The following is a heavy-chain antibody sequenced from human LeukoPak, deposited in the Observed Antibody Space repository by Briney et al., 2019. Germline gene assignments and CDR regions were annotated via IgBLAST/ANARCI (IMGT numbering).Heavy chain of an antibody. CDR2: ISSSSSYI. CDR1: GFTFSSYS. V-gene: IGHV3-21*01. D-gene: IGHD1-26*01. J-gene: IGHJ3*02. Sequence: GGSLRLSCAASGFTFSSYSMNWVRQAPGKGLEWVSSISSSSSYIYYADSVKGRFTISRDNAKNSLYLQMNGLRAEDTAVYYCARDSSDGIVGATNAFDIWGQGTMVTVSS. CDR3: ARDSSDGIVGATNAFDI.